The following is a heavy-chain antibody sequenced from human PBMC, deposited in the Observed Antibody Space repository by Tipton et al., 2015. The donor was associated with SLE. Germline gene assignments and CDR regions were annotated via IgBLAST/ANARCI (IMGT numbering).Heavy chain of an antibody. V-gene: IGHV4-61*01. D-gene: IGHD6-19*01. Sequence: TLSLTCAVSGYPISSDYFWSWIRQPPGKGLEWIGHISYSGTTNYNPSLKSRVTISVDTSKNQFSLKLNSVTAADTAVYYCAKGSGWYKDWGQGTLVTVSS. CDR3: AKGSGWYKD. CDR2: ISYSGTT. CDR1: GYPISSDYF. J-gene: IGHJ4*02.